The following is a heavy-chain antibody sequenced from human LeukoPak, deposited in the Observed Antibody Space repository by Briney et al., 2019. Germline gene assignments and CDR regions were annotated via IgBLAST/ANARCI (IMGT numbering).Heavy chain of an antibody. CDR3: VQRTRRGAITMVRGVIGKSYYFDS. V-gene: IGHV3-30*02. CDR2: IPYDGTNK. CDR1: GFTFTNAW. Sequence: GGSLRLSCTASGFTFTNAWMTWVRQAPGKGLEWVAFIPYDGTNKYYADSVKGRFTISRDNSKNTLYLQMNSLRAADTALYYCVQRTRRGAITMVRGVIGKSYYFDSWGQGTLVTVSS. J-gene: IGHJ4*02. D-gene: IGHD3-10*01.